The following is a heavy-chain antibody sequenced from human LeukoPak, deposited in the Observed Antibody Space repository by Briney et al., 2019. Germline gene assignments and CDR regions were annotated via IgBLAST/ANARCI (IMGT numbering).Heavy chain of an antibody. CDR2: ISYGGNNK. Sequence: GGALRLSCAASGFTFSSYAMHWVRQAPGKGLEGVAVISYGGNNKYYADSVKGRFTISRDNSKNTLYLQMNSLRAEDTAVYYCARALSRSSGWHRNYYYYGMDVWGQGTTVTVSS. D-gene: IGHD6-19*01. CDR1: GFTFSSYA. J-gene: IGHJ6*02. V-gene: IGHV3-30-3*01. CDR3: ARALSRSSGWHRNYYYYGMDV.